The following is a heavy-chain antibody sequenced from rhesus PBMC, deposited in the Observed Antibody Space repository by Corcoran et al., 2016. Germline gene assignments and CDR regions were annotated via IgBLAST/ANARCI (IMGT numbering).Heavy chain of an antibody. V-gene: IGHV4-76*01. Sequence: QVQLPEAGPGLVKPSETLSLPCAVSGGSISGGYDWSWLRQPPGKGLEWIGYTYGSSGSTNYNPSLKNRVTISKDTSKNQFSLKLSSVTAADTAVYYCARHRLGAGFDYWGQGVLVTVSS. CDR2: TYGSSGST. CDR3: ARHRLGAGFDY. J-gene: IGHJ4*01. D-gene: IGHD6-31*01. CDR1: GGSISGGYD.